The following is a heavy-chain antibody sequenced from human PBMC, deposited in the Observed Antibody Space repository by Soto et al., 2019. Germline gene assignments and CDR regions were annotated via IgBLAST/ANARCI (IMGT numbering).Heavy chain of an antibody. D-gene: IGHD2-15*01. CDR1: GDSISGSTSH. CDR2: MYYSGST. CDR3: AKELVGATRLRHTDSEY. J-gene: IGHJ4*02. Sequence: PSETLSLTCTVSGDSISGSTSHWGWIRKPPGKGLEWIGSMYYSGSTYYNPFLTSRVTISVDMSKNQFSLNLNSVTAADTAVYYCAKELVGATRLRHTDSEYWGQGILDTVSS. V-gene: IGHV4-39*02.